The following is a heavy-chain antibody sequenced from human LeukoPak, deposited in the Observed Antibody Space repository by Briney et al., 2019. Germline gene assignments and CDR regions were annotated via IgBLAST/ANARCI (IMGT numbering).Heavy chain of an antibody. CDR1: VGPMSTYY. CDR3: ARGDIYLDH. CDR2: IYYSGST. D-gene: IGHD2-15*01. Sequence: PSETLSLTCTVSVGPMSTYYWSWIRQPPGKGLEWLAYIYYSGSTNYNPSLKSRVSISVDTSNNQFSLKLSSVTAADTAVYFCARGDIYLDHWGQGILVTVS. J-gene: IGHJ4*02. V-gene: IGHV4-59*01.